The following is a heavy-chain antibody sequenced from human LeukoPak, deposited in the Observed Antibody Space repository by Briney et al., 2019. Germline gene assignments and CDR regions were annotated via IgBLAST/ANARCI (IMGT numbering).Heavy chain of an antibody. J-gene: IGHJ4*02. CDR2: IRYDGSNK. D-gene: IGHD4-23*01. CDR1: GFTFSSYG. Sequence: PGGTLRLSCAASGFTFSSYGMHWVRQAPGKGLEWVAFIRYDGSNKYYADSVKGRFTISRDNSKNTLYLQMNSLRAEDTAVYYCAKAMGDYGGTPGDYWGQGTLVTVSS. CDR3: AKAMGDYGGTPGDY. V-gene: IGHV3-30*02.